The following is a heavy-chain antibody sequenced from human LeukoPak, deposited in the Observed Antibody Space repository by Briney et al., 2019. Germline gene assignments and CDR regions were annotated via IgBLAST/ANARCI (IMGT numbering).Heavy chain of an antibody. D-gene: IGHD2-15*01. J-gene: IGHJ4*02. V-gene: IGHV3-21*04. CDR2: ISSSSSYI. CDR3: ANIPLYCSGDNCPFEY. CDR1: GFTFSSYS. Sequence: KPGGSLRLSCAASGFTFSSYSMNWVRQAPGKGLEWVSSISSSSSYIYYADSVKGRFTISRDNAKNSLYLQMNSLRAEDTAVYYCANIPLYCSGDNCPFEYWGQGTLVTVSS.